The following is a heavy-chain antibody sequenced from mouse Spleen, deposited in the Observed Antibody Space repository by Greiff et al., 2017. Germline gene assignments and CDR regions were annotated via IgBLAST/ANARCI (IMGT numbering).Heavy chain of an antibody. J-gene: IGHJ2*01. Sequence: QVQLQQPGAELVKPGASVKLSCKASGYTFTSYWMQWVKQRPGQGLEWIGEIDPSDSYTNYNQKFKGKATLTVDTSSSTAYMQLSSLTSEDSAVYYCARSRGLLSYFDYWGQGTTLTVSS. CDR3: ARSRGLLSYFDY. D-gene: IGHD2-3*01. CDR2: IDPSDSYT. CDR1: GYTFTSYW. V-gene: IGHV1-50*01.